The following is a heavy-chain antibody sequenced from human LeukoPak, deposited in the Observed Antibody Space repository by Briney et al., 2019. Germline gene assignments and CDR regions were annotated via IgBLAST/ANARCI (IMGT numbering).Heavy chain of an antibody. V-gene: IGHV4-4*07. CDR2: ILNGGST. CDR3: ARGSMGGSGTYYRDYYYGMDV. J-gene: IGHJ6*02. CDR1: GGSISTYY. D-gene: IGHD3-10*01. Sequence: SETLSLTCAVSGGSISTYYWTWIRQPAGKGLEWIGRILNGGSTNYNPSLKSRVTMSVDTSKNQFSLNLNSVTAADTAVYYCARGSMGGSGTYYRDYYYGMDVWGQGTTVTVSS.